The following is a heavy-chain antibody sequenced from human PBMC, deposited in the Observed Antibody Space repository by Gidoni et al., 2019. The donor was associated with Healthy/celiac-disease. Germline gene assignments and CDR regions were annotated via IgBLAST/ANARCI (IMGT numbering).Heavy chain of an antibody. V-gene: IGHV3-48*01. D-gene: IGHD6-19*01. Sequence: EVQLVESGGGLVQPGGSLSLSCAASGFTFSSYSMNWVRQAPGKGLAWVSYISSSSSTIYYADSVKGRFTISRDNAKNSLYLQMNSLRAEDTAVYYCARDEQWLVVNFDYWGQGTLVTVSS. J-gene: IGHJ4*02. CDR1: GFTFSSYS. CDR3: ARDEQWLVVNFDY. CDR2: ISSSSSTI.